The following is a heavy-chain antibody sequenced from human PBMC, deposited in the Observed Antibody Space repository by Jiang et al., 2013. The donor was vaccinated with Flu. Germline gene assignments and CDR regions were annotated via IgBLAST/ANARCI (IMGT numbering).Heavy chain of an antibody. CDR2: ICVGGST. CDR3: ARRFTKCDYRGDAEYFQD. D-gene: IGHD2-21*02. CDR1: GGSISSYY. V-gene: IGHV4-59*05. Sequence: GPGLVKPSETLSLTCTVSGGSISSYYWSWIRQPPGKGLEWIGSICVGGSTYYTPSLKSRVTISVDASTNQFSLKLTSVTAADTALYYCARRFTKCDYRGDAEYFQDWGQGTLVTVSS. J-gene: IGHJ1*01.